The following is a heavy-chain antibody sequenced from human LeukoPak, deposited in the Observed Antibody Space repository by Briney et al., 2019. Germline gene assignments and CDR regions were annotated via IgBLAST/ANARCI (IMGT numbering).Heavy chain of an antibody. CDR1: GYTFTSYD. D-gene: IGHD2-2*01. CDR2: MNPNSGNT. J-gene: IGHJ4*02. V-gene: IGHV1-8*01. Sequence: ASVKVSCKASGYTFTSYDINWVRQAPGQGLEWMGWMNPNSGNTGYAQKFQGRVTMTRNTSISTAYMELSSLRSEDTAVYYCARVLVMGYCSSTSCPVGYWGQGTLVTVSS. CDR3: ARVLVMGYCSSTSCPVGY.